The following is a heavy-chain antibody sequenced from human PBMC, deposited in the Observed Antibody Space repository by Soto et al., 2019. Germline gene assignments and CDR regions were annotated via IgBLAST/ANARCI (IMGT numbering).Heavy chain of an antibody. V-gene: IGHV4-34*01. CDR3: ARGFSAGKGSPPDF. CDR1: GGSFSGYY. Sequence: PSETLSLTCAVYGGSFSGYYWSWIRQPPGKGLEWIGEINHSGSTNYNPSLKSRVTISVDTSKNQFSLQMSSLRAEDTAVYYCARGFSAGKGSPPDFWGQGSLVTVSS. J-gene: IGHJ4*02. D-gene: IGHD6-13*01. CDR2: INHSGST.